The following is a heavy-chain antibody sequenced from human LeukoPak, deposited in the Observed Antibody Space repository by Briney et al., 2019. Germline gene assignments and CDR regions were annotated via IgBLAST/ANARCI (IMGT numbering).Heavy chain of an antibody. V-gene: IGHV6-1*01. J-gene: IGHJ2*01. CDR1: GDSVSRNNAG. Sequence: SQTLSLTCAISGDSVSRNNAGWSWIRQSPSRGLEWLGRAYYRSKWYIDFAPSVRDRITINPDTSKNRFSLQLNSVTAADTAVYYCARLRSTYWYFDLWGRGTLVTVSS. CDR3: ARLRSTYWYFDL. D-gene: IGHD4-17*01. CDR2: AYYRSKWYI.